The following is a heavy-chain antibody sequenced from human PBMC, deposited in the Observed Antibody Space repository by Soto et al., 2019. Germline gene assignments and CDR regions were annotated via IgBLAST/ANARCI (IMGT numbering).Heavy chain of an antibody. CDR1: GGTMSSDI. D-gene: IGHD5-12*01. V-gene: IGHV1-69*13. Sequence: SSLKGARKASGGTMSSDIGSCGRQAPGQGLEWMGGIIPIFGTANYAQKFQGRVTITADESTSTAYMELSSLRSEDTAVYYCARGNHRWLQLWYFDLWGRGTLVTVSS. CDR2: IIPIFGTA. CDR3: ARGNHRWLQLWYFDL. J-gene: IGHJ2*01.